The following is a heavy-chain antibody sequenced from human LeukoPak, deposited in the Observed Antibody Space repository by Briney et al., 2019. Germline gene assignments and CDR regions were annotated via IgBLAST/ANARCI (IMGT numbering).Heavy chain of an antibody. V-gene: IGHV3-30*18. CDR1: GFIFSSHG. J-gene: IGHJ5*02. Sequence: GGSLRLSCAASGFIFSSHGMHWVRQAPGKGLEWVAVISYDRSNKYYADSVKGRFTISRDNSKNTLYLQMNSLRAEDTAVYYCAKDRVAVAGTEWFDPWGQGTLVTVSS. CDR3: AKDRVAVAGTEWFDP. CDR2: ISYDRSNK. D-gene: IGHD6-19*01.